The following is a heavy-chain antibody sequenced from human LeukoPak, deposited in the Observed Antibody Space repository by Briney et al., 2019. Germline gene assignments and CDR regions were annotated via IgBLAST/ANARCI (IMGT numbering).Heavy chain of an antibody. Sequence: GGSLRLSCAASGFTFSSYSMNWVRQAPGKGLEWVSSISSSSGYIYYADSVKGRFTISRDNAKNSLYLQMNSLRAEDTAVYYCAREFLTDKDYWGQGTLVTVSS. V-gene: IGHV3-21*01. D-gene: IGHD1-14*01. CDR2: ISSSSGYI. CDR1: GFTFSSYS. CDR3: AREFLTDKDY. J-gene: IGHJ4*02.